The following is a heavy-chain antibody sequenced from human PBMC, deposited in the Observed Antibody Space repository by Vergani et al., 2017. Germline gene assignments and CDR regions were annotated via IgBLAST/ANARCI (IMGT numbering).Heavy chain of an antibody. V-gene: IGHV2-70*04. J-gene: IGHJ4*02. D-gene: IGHD3-22*01. Sequence: QVTFKESGPALVNPRQALTLTCTFSGFSLTSSGMRVSWFRQSPGKALEWLARLDWDDDTYYRTSLRTRLTIYKDTFKNQVALTMTNMDPVDTATYYCARTLSDSRGYYLDYWGQGTLVTVSS. CDR3: ARTLSDSRGYYLDY. CDR2: LDWDDDT. CDR1: GFSLTSSGMR.